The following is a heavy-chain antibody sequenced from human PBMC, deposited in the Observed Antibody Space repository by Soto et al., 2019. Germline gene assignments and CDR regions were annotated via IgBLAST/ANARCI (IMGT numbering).Heavy chain of an antibody. J-gene: IGHJ4*02. CDR1: GFTFSSYS. V-gene: IGHV3-21*01. CDR3: ARIAAAGRYYFDY. Sequence: PGGSLRLSCAASGFTFSSYSMNWVRQAPGKGLEWVSSISSSSSYIYYADSVKGRFTISRDNAKNSLYLQMNSLRAEDTAVYYCARIAAAGRYYFDYWGQGTLVTVSS. CDR2: ISSSSSYI. D-gene: IGHD6-13*01.